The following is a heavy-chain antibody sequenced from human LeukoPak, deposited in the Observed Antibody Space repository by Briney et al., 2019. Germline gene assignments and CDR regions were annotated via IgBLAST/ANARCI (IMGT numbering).Heavy chain of an antibody. CDR2: IIPIFGIA. CDR3: ASGDHGPDY. J-gene: IGHJ4*02. V-gene: IGHV1-69*04. Sequence: SVKVSCKASGGTFSSYAISWVRQAPGQGLEWMGRIIPIFGIANYAQKFQGRVTITADKSTSTAYMELSSRRSEDTAVYYCASGDHGPDYWGQGTLVTVSS. CDR1: GGTFSSYA. D-gene: IGHD7-27*01.